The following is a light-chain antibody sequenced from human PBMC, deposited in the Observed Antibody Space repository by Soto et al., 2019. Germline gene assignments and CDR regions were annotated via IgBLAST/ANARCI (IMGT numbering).Light chain of an antibody. CDR1: QRFXSHS. CDR2: CAS. J-gene: IGKJ1*01. Sequence: IVLTQSPGTLSLSPGERATLSCRASQRFXSHSLAWYQQKPGKAPRTPTACASSMETGSPDRLSASGSVTDFTLTISRLDPEYFAVYYCHHYPRASWTFGQGTKVDIK. CDR3: HHYPRASWT. V-gene: IGKV3-20*01.